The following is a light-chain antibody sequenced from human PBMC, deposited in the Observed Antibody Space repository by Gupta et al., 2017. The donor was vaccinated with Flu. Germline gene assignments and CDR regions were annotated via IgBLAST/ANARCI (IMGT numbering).Light chain of an antibody. CDR2: GAS. J-gene: IGKJ2*01. V-gene: IGKV3-20*01. CDR3: QQYGSSPGHT. Sequence: EIVLTQSPGTLSLSPGERATLSCRASQSVSSNYLAWYQQKPGQAPRLLIYGASTRATGIPDRFSGSGSGTDFTLTISRLEPEDFAVYYCQQYGSSPGHTFGQGTKLEIK. CDR1: QSVSSNY.